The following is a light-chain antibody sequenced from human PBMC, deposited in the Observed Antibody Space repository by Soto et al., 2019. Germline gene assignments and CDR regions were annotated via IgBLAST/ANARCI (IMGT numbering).Light chain of an antibody. CDR1: QSISSN. J-gene: IGKJ1*01. Sequence: TLSVSPGERATLSCRASQSISSNLAWYQQKPGQAPRLLIYATSTRATGVPARFSGSGSGTEYTLTISGLQSDDFAVYYCQQYDNWPPKTFGQGTKVDIK. CDR2: ATS. CDR3: QQYDNWPPKT. V-gene: IGKV3-15*01.